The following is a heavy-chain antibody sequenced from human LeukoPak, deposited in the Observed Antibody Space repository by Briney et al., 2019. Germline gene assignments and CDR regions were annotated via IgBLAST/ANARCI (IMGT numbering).Heavy chain of an antibody. CDR1: GGSISSYY. V-gene: IGHV4-59*08. CDR3: ARHVLTAGSID. Sequence: SETLSLTCTISGGSISSYYWSRIRQPPGRGLEWIAYMHNSGSTKYNPSLKSRVTISVDTSRNQFSLKLRSVTAADTASYYCARHVLTAGSIDWGQGTLVTVSS. J-gene: IGHJ4*02. D-gene: IGHD3-9*01. CDR2: MHNSGST.